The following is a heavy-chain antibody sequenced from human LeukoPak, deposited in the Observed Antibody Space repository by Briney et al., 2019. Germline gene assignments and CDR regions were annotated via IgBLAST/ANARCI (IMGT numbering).Heavy chain of an antibody. D-gene: IGHD6-13*01. CDR2: INHSGST. V-gene: IGHV4-34*01. CDR1: GGSFSGYY. CDR3: ARDFSSSWCNDAFDI. J-gene: IGHJ3*02. Sequence: SETLSLTCAVYGGSFSGYYWSWIRQPPGKGLEWIGEINHSGSTNYHPSLKSRVTISVDTSKIQFSLKLSSVTAADTAVYYCARDFSSSWCNDAFDIWGQGTMVTVSS.